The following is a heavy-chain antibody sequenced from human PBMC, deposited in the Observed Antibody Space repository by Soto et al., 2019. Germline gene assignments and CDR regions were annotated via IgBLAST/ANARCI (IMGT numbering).Heavy chain of an antibody. Sequence: SETLSLTCTVSGGSISSNYWTWIRQPAGKGLECLGRIYASGTTTYNPSLRSRVTMSVDTSKNQFSLNLNSVTAADTAVYYCARESRSELGTVEYWGQGTLVTVSS. CDR3: ARESRSELGTVEY. CDR1: GGSISSNY. J-gene: IGHJ4*02. V-gene: IGHV4-4*07. D-gene: IGHD1-1*01. CDR2: IYASGTT.